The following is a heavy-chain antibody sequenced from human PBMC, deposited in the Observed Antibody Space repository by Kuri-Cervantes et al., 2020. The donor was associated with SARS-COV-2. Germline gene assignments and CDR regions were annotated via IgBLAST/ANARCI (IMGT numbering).Heavy chain of an antibody. CDR3: ARERQQYYYYGMDV. V-gene: IGHV3-23*01. D-gene: IGHD6-13*01. CDR2: ISGSGGST. CDR1: GFTFSSYA. J-gene: IGHJ6*02. Sequence: GESLKISCAASGFTFSSYAMSWVRQAPGKGLEWVSAISGSGGSTYYADSVKGRFTISRDNSKNTLYLQMNSLRAEDTAVYYCARERQQYYYYGMDVWGQGTTVTVSS.